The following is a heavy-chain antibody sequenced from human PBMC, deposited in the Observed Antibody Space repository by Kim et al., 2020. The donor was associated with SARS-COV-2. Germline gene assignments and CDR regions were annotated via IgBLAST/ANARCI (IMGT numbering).Heavy chain of an antibody. V-gene: IGHV3-23*01. J-gene: IGHJ4*02. CDR3: AKDRGTTVTPRGYFDY. Sequence: SEKGRFTISRDNTKNTLYLQMNSLRAEDTAVYYCAKDRGTTVTPRGYFDYWGQGTLVTVSS. D-gene: IGHD4-17*01.